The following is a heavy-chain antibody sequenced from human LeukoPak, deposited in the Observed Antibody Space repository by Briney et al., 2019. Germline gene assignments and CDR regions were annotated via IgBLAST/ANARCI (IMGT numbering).Heavy chain of an antibody. CDR3: ARVQHRYYDSSGYSSNYYYYGMDV. CDR1: GFTFSDYG. D-gene: IGHD3-22*01. V-gene: IGHV3-30*02. J-gene: IGHJ6*02. Sequence: PGGSLRLSCTASGFTFSDYGMHWVRQPPGKGLEWVAIIWYDGSNKKYEDSVKGRFTISRDNSKNTLYLQMNSLRAEDTAVYYCARVQHRYYDSSGYSSNYYYYGMDVWGQGTTVTVSS. CDR2: IWYDGSNK.